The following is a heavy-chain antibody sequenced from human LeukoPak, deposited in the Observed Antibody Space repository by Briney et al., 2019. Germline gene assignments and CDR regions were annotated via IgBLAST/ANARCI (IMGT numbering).Heavy chain of an antibody. Sequence: SQTLSLTCTVSGGSISSGSYYWSWIRQPAGKGLEWIGYIYYSGSTNYNPSLKSRVTISVDTSKNQFSLKLTSVTAADTAVYYCARLVFYGDYRATLDYWGQGTLVTVSS. CDR2: IYYSGST. J-gene: IGHJ4*02. CDR1: GGSISSGSYY. D-gene: IGHD4-17*01. CDR3: ARLVFYGDYRATLDY. V-gene: IGHV4-61*10.